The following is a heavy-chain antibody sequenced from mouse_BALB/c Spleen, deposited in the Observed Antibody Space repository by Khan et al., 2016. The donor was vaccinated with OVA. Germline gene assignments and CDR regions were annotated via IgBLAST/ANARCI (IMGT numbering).Heavy chain of an antibody. Sequence: QVQLKQSGAELAKPGASVKMSCKASGYTFTTYWMHWVKQRPGQGLEWIGYINHTSGYTDYNEKFKDRATLSADKSSNTAYMQLSNLTSEDSAVYYCTRDRIDYWGQGTTLTVSS. J-gene: IGHJ2*01. CDR3: TRDRIDY. CDR2: INHTSGYT. V-gene: IGHV1-7*01. CDR1: GYTFTTYW.